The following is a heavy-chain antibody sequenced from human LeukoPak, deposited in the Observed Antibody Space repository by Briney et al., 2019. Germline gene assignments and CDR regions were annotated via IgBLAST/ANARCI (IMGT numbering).Heavy chain of an antibody. J-gene: IGHJ5*02. D-gene: IGHD3-22*01. Sequence: GASVKVSCKASGYTFTGYYMHWVRQAPGQGLEWMGWINPNSGGTNYAQKFQGRVTMTRDTSISTAYMELSRLRSDDTAVYYCARSWNDSSGYAPPNWFDPWGQGTLVTVSS. V-gene: IGHV1-2*02. CDR1: GYTFTGYY. CDR3: ARSWNDSSGYAPPNWFDP. CDR2: INPNSGGT.